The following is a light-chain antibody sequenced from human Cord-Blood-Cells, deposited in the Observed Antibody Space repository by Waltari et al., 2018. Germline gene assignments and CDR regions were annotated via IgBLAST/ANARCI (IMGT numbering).Light chain of an antibody. V-gene: IGKV1-39*01. Sequence: IQMTQSPPPLSASVGDRASITCRASQSISSYLTWYQQKPGKAPKLLIYAASSLESGVPSRFSGSGSGTDFTLTISSLQPEDFATYYCQQSYSTPWTFGQGTKVEIK. CDR1: QSISSY. CDR2: AAS. J-gene: IGKJ1*01. CDR3: QQSYSTPWT.